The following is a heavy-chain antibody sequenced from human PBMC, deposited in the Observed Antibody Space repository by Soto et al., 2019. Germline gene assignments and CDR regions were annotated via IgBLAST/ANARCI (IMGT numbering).Heavy chain of an antibody. CDR2: TIPISGTA. J-gene: IGHJ4*02. V-gene: IGHV1-69*01. CDR3: ASSYGTSWYGDW. CDR1: GGTFNNYA. Sequence: QVQLVQSGAEVKKPGSSVKVYCRASGGTFNNYAVTWVRQAPGQGLEWMGGTIPISGTANYAQKFQGRVRITADESTNTVHMELSSLRSEDTAMYYCASSYGTSWYGDWWGQGTLVTVSS. D-gene: IGHD6-13*01.